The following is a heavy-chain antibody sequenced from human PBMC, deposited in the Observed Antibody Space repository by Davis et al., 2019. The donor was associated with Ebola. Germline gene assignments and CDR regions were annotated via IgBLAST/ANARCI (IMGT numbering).Heavy chain of an antibody. CDR1: GGSISSYY. CDR3: VRGSAFYGMDV. V-gene: IGHV4-59*12. D-gene: IGHD6-25*01. CDR2: IYYSGST. J-gene: IGHJ6*02. Sequence: SETLSLTCTVSGGSISSYYWSWIRQPPGKGLEWIGYIYYSGSTNYNPSLKSRVTISVDTSKNQFSLQLNSVTPEDTAVYYCVRGSAFYGMDVWGLGTTVTVSS.